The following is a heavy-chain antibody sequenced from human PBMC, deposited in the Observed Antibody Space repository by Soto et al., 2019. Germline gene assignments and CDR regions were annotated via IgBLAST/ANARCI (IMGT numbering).Heavy chain of an antibody. CDR3: ARVFSDSSSFFDP. D-gene: IGHD6-13*01. Sequence: SETLSLTCGVSGGSISSSNWWSWVRQPPGKGLEWIGEIYHIGSTKYNPSLKSRVTISVDKSKNQFSLKLTSVTAADTAVYYCARVFSDSSSFFDPWGQGTLVTVS. CDR2: IYHIGST. CDR1: GGSISSSNW. J-gene: IGHJ5*02. V-gene: IGHV4-4*02.